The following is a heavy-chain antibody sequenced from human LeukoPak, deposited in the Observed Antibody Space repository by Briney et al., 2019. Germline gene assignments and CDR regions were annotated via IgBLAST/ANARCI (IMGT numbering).Heavy chain of an antibody. CDR3: ARDARGDDILTGSFYGMDV. J-gene: IGHJ6*02. CDR1: GGTFSNDA. Sequence: ASVKVSCKASGGTFSNDAISWVRQAPGQGLEWMGRVIPTLGIALYAQRFKGRVTITADKSTSTAYMELSSLTFEDTAVYFCARDARGDDILTGSFYGMDVWGQGTTVTVSS. V-gene: IGHV1-69*04. D-gene: IGHD3-9*01. CDR2: VIPTLGIA.